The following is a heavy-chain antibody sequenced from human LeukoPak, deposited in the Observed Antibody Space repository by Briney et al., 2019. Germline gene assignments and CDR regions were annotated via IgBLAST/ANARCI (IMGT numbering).Heavy chain of an antibody. D-gene: IGHD1-14*01. Sequence: ASVKVSCKASGYTFTSYGISWVRQAPGQGLEWMGWINPNSGGTNYAQKFQGRVTMTRDTSISTAYMELSRLRSDDTAVYYCARIGQPRFDYWGQGTLVTVSS. CDR1: GYTFTSYG. CDR3: ARIGQPRFDY. V-gene: IGHV1-2*02. J-gene: IGHJ4*02. CDR2: INPNSGGT.